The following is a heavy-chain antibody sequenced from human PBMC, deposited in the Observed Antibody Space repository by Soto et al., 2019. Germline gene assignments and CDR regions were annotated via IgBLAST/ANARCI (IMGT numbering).Heavy chain of an antibody. Sequence: EVQLLESGGGLVQPGGSLRLSCAASGFTFSSYAMSWVRQAPGKGLEWVSAISGSGGSTYYADSVKGRFTISRDNSKNTLYLQMNSLRAEDTAVYYCAKGEMEGGLDSRYYYYYGMDVWGQGTTVTVSS. CDR3: AKGEMEGGLDSRYYYYYGMDV. CDR1: GFTFSSYA. CDR2: ISGSGGST. V-gene: IGHV3-23*01. D-gene: IGHD3-9*01. J-gene: IGHJ6*02.